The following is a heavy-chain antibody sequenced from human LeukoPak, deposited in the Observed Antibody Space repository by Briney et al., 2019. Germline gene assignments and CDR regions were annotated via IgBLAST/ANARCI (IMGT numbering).Heavy chain of an antibody. CDR1: GYTFTSYY. CDR2: FHPSGGST. Sequence: ASVKVSCKASGYTFTSYYMHWVRQAPGQGLEWMGVFHPSGGSTTYAQKFQGRVTMTRVASTSTVYMELSTLRSEDTAVYYRARGPGVTIAGDYFDYWGQGTLVTVSS. CDR3: ARGPGVTIAGDYFDY. V-gene: IGHV1-46*01. D-gene: IGHD6-19*01. J-gene: IGHJ4*02.